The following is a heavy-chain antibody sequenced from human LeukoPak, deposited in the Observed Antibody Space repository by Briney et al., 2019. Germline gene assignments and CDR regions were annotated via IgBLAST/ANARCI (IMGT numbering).Heavy chain of an antibody. D-gene: IGHD3/OR15-3a*01. Sequence: PSETLSLTCTVSGGSISSYYWSWIRQPPGKGLEWIGYIYYSGSTNYNPSLKSRVTISVDASKNQFSLKLSSVTAADTAVYYCARDSPRGDYHYAMDVWGQGTTVTVSS. CDR3: ARDSPRGDYHYAMDV. CDR1: GGSISSYY. J-gene: IGHJ6*02. CDR2: IYYSGST. V-gene: IGHV4-59*01.